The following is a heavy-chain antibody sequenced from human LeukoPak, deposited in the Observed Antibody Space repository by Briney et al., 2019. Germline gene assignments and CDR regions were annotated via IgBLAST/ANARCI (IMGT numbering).Heavy chain of an antibody. V-gene: IGHV3-23*01. D-gene: IGHD6-19*01. J-gene: IGHJ4*02. CDR3: ANAPGQWLAYEV. Sequence: GGSPRLSCAASGFTFSSYAMGWVRQAPGRGLEWVSAISGSGGSTYCADSVKGRFTISRDNSKNTLYLQMNSLRAEDSAVYYCANAPGQWLAYEVWGQGTLVTVSS. CDR1: GFTFSSYA. CDR2: ISGSGGST.